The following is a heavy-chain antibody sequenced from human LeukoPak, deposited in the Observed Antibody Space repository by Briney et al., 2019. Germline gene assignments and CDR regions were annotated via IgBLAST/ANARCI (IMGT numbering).Heavy chain of an antibody. CDR3: ARRWYSWHDHAFDI. Sequence: SETLSLTCNVSGGSISSYYWGWIRQPPGKGLEWIGYIYTSGSTNYSPSLKSRVAISVDTSKNQFSLTLSSVTAADTAVYYCARRWYSWHDHAFDIWGQGTMVTVSS. V-gene: IGHV4-4*09. J-gene: IGHJ3*02. D-gene: IGHD1-1*01. CDR2: IYTSGST. CDR1: GGSISSYY.